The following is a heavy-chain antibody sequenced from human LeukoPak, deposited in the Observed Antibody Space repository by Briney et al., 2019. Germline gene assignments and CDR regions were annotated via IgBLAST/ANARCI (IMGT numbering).Heavy chain of an antibody. CDR3: AKDETRRWLRLARDY. D-gene: IGHD5-12*01. J-gene: IGHJ4*02. CDR1: GLTVGSKY. V-gene: IGHV3-23*01. CDR2: ISGSGSST. Sequence: GGSLRLSCAASGLTVGSKYMGWVRQAPGKGLEWVSVISGSGSSTYYADSVKGRFTISRDNSKNTLYLQMNSLRAEDTAVYYCAKDETRRWLRLARDYWGQGTLVTVSS.